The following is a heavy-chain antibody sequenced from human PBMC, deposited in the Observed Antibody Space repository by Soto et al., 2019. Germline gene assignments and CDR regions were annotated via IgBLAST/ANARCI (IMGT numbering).Heavy chain of an antibody. CDR1: GYTFTSYD. Sequence: ASVKVSCEASGYTFTSYDINWVRQATGQGLEWMGWMNPNSGNTGYAQKFQGRVTMTRNTSISTAYMELSSLRSEDTAVYYCARGLGLGWGWDYILTGYRYYFDYWGQGTLVTVSS. V-gene: IGHV1-8*01. CDR2: MNPNSGNT. CDR3: ARGLGLGWGWDYILTGYRYYFDY. D-gene: IGHD3-9*01. J-gene: IGHJ4*02.